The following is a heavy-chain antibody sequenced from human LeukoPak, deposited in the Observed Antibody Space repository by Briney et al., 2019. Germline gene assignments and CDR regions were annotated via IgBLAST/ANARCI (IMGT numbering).Heavy chain of an antibody. J-gene: IGHJ3*02. CDR1: VFTVSSKY. CDR2: IYSGGST. Sequence: GGSLRLSCAASVFTVSSKYMSWASHAPGKGLEWVSVIYSGGSTYYADSVKGRFTISSENSKNTLYLQMNSLRAEDTAVYYCAATLKYYYDSSGYYGAFDIWGQGTMVTVSS. CDR3: AATLKYYYDSSGYYGAFDI. V-gene: IGHV3-66*01. D-gene: IGHD3-22*01.